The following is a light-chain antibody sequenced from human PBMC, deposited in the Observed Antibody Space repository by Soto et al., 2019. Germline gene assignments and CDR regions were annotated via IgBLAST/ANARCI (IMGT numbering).Light chain of an antibody. V-gene: IGLV2-23*02. CDR1: SSDVGSYNF. J-gene: IGLJ2*01. CDR2: EVS. Sequence: SALTKPASVSGSPGQSITISCTGTSSDVGSYNFVSWYQQHPGKAPKLMIYEVSKRPSGVSNRFSGSKSGNTASLTISGLQAEDEADYYCSSYAGSSTCVFGGGTKLTVL. CDR3: SSYAGSSTCV.